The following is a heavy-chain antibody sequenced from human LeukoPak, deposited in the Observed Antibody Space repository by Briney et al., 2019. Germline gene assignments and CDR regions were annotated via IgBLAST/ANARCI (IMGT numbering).Heavy chain of an antibody. Sequence: SETLPLTCTVSFGSISSYYWSWIRQPAGKGLEWIGRIYTSESTNYNPSLKSRVTMSVDTSKNQFSLKLTSVTAADTAVYYCARDGDGQLGELDYWGQGTLVTVSS. CDR2: IYTSEST. D-gene: IGHD6-6*01. CDR3: ARDGDGQLGELDY. J-gene: IGHJ4*02. CDR1: FGSISSYY. V-gene: IGHV4-4*07.